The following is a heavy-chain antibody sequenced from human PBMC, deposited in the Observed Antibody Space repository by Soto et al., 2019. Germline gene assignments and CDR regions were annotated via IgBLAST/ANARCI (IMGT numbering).Heavy chain of an antibody. CDR3: ARTLPSVDTAMVTIDAFDI. Sequence: QRLSCAASGFTFSSYSMNWVRQAPGKGLEWVSYISSSSSTIYYADSVKGRFTISRDNAKNSLYLQMNSLRDEDTAVYYCARTLPSVDTAMVTIDAFDIWGQGTMVTVSS. CDR1: GFTFSSYS. V-gene: IGHV3-48*02. D-gene: IGHD5-18*01. CDR2: ISSSSSTI. J-gene: IGHJ3*02.